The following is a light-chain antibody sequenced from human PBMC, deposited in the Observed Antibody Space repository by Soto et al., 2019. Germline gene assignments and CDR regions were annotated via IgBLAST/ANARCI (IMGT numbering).Light chain of an antibody. J-gene: IGLJ2*01. CDR3: SSYITTTALVV. Sequence: QSVLTQPASVSGSPGQSITISCTATNSDVGRFNYVSWYQHHPGKAPKLMIYDVTNRPSGVSNRFSGSKSANTASLTISGLQADDEADYYCSSYITTTALVVFGGGTKVTVL. CDR2: DVT. CDR1: NSDVGRFNY. V-gene: IGLV2-14*03.